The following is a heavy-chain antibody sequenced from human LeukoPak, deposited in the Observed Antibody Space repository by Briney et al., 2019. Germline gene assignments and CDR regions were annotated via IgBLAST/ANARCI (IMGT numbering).Heavy chain of an antibody. D-gene: IGHD1-26*01. V-gene: IGHV3-7*05. CDR2: IKEDGSDK. CDR1: GFTFSSYW. J-gene: IGHJ3*02. CDR3: ARTVGATAFDI. Sequence: GGSLRLSCAASGFTFSSYWMAWVRQAPGKGLEWVANIKEDGSDKYCVDSVKGRFTISRDNAKNSLYLQMNSLRAEDTAVYHCARTVGATAFDIWGQGTMVTVSS.